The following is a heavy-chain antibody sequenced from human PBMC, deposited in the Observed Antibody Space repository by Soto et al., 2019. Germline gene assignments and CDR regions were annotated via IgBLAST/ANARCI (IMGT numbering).Heavy chain of an antibody. CDR1: GGSISSGGYY. V-gene: IGHV4-61*08. D-gene: IGHD6-13*01. J-gene: IGHJ6*02. CDR3: AREGVSSSWYNYYGMDV. CDR2: IYYSGST. Sequence: SETLSLTCTVSGGSISSGGYYWSWIRQHPGKGLEWIGYIYYSGSTNYNPSLKSRVTISVDTSKNQFSLKLSSVTAADTAVYYCAREGVSSSWYNYYGMDVWGQGTTVTVSS.